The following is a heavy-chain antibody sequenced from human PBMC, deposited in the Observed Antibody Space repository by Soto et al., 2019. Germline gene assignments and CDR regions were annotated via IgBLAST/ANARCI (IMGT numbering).Heavy chain of an antibody. CDR3: VRTSLVVAAATREDY. Sequence: EVQLVESGGGLVQPGESLRLSCAASGFTFSSYWMHWVRQAPGKGLVWVSRINSDGGSTSYAGSVKGRFTISRDNAKNTLYLQMNSLRAEDTAVYYCVRTSLVVAAATREDYWGQGTLVTVSS. CDR1: GFTFSSYW. V-gene: IGHV3-74*01. J-gene: IGHJ4*02. D-gene: IGHD2-15*01. CDR2: INSDGGST.